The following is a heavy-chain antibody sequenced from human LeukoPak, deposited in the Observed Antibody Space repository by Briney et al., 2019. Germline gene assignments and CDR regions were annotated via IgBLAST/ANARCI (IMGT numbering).Heavy chain of an antibody. Sequence: SETLSLTCAVYGGSFSGYYWSWIRQPPGKGLEWIGEINHSGSTNYNTSLKSRVTISVDTSKNQFSLKLSSVTAAAAAVYYCARGSSLGQNWFDPWGQGTLVTVSS. CDR2: INHSGST. CDR1: GGSFSGYY. J-gene: IGHJ5*02. V-gene: IGHV4-34*01. CDR3: ARGSSLGQNWFDP.